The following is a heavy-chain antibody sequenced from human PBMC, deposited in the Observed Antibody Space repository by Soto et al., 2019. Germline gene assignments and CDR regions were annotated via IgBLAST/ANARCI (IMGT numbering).Heavy chain of an antibody. CDR2: ISGSGGST. D-gene: IGHD2-8*01. CDR1: GFTFSSYA. CDR3: AKDRERYCTNGVCYRALSMEV. J-gene: IGHJ6*02. V-gene: IGHV3-23*01. Sequence: GGPLRLSCAASGFTFSSYAVSWVRQAPGKGLEWVSSISGSGGSTYYADSVKGRFTISRDNSKNTLYLQMNSLRAEDTAVYYCAKDRERYCTNGVCYRALSMEVWGQGNTVTVSS.